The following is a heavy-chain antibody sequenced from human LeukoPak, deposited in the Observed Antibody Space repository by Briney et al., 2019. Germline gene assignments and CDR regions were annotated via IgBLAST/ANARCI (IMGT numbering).Heavy chain of an antibody. CDR1: GGSISIYY. D-gene: IGHD3-10*01. CDR3: VRDSGSGSYFDY. CDR2: IYYSGST. V-gene: IGHV4-59*01. J-gene: IGHJ4*02. Sequence: SETLSLTCTVPGGSISIYYWSWIRQPPGKGLEWIGYIYYSGSTNYNPSLKSRVTISVDTSKNQFSLKLSSVTAADTAVYYCVRDSGSGSYFDYWGQGTLVTVSS.